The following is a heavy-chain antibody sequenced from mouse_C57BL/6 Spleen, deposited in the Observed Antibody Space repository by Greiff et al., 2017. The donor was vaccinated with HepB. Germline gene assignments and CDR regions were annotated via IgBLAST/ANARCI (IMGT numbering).Heavy chain of an antibody. CDR2: IDPSDSET. V-gene: IGHV1-52*01. CDR1: GYTFTSYW. Sequence: VQLQQPGAELVRPGSSVKLSCKASGYTFTSYWMHWVKQRPIQGLEWIGNIDPSDSETHYNQKFKDKATLTVDKSSSTAYMQLSSLTSEDSAVYYCAREKAWLTGPYYYAMDYWGQGTSVTVSS. D-gene: IGHD4-1*01. CDR3: AREKAWLTGPYYYAMDY. J-gene: IGHJ4*01.